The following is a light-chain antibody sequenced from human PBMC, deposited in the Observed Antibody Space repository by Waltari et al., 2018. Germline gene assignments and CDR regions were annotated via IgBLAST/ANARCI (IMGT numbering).Light chain of an antibody. J-gene: IGKJ1*01. V-gene: IGKV2-30*02. CDR2: KVS. CDR3: MQATNWPLT. CDR1: QSLVHTDGHTY. Sequence: DVVMTQSPLSLPVSLGQPASMSCRSSQSLVHTDGHTYLNWFQQRPGQSPRRLIYKVSNRDSGVPDRFSGSGSDTAFTLKISRVEAEDVGIYYCMQATNWPLTFGQGTKVEIQ.